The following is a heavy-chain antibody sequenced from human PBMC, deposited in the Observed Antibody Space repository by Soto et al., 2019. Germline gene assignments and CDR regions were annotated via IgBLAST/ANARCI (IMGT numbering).Heavy chain of an antibody. D-gene: IGHD2-2*01. Sequence: QVQLQQGGAGLLKPSETLSLTCVVYGGSFSGYYWSWIRQSPGKGLEWIGGINHRGSTNYNPSLESRVTISVDTSKNQFSLKLPSVTAADTAMYYCARDGFCTSTTCRVGNWFDPWGQGTLVTVSS. CDR2: INHRGST. J-gene: IGHJ5*02. V-gene: IGHV4-34*01. CDR3: ARDGFCTSTTCRVGNWFDP. CDR1: GGSFSGYY.